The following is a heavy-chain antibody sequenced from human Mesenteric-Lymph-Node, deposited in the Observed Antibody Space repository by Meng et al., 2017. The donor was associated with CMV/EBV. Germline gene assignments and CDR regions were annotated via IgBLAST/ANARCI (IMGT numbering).Heavy chain of an antibody. Sequence: GESLKISCAASGFTFSSYWMSWVRQAPGKGLEWVANIKQDGSEKYYVDSVKGRFTISRDNSKNTLYLQMNSLRAEDTAVYYCAKEMGVVPAAMVYYYYGMDVWGQGTTVTVSS. J-gene: IGHJ6*02. V-gene: IGHV3-7*01. D-gene: IGHD2-2*01. CDR1: GFTFSSYW. CDR3: AKEMGVVPAAMVYYYYGMDV. CDR2: IKQDGSEK.